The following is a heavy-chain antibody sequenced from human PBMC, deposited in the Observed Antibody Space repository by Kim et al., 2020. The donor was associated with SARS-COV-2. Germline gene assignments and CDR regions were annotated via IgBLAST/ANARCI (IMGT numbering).Heavy chain of an antibody. CDR3: VGEYRGGFDP. J-gene: IGHJ5*02. CDR2: TFYKSKWYY. CDR1: GDSVSSNSAT. D-gene: IGHD3-16*02. V-gene: IGHV6-1*01. Sequence: SQTLSLTCVISGDSVSSNSATWNWIRQSPSNGLEWLGRTFYKSKWYYGYAVSMRSRITINPDTSKNQFSLQLNSVTPEDTAVYYCVGEYRGGFDPWGQGTLVTVSS.